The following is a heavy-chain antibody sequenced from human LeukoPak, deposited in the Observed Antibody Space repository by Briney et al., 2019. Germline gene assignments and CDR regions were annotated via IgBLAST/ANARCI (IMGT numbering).Heavy chain of an antibody. D-gene: IGHD3-22*01. Sequence: ASVKVSCKASGYTFTGYYMHWVRQAPGQGLEWMGWINPNSGGTNYAQKFQGRVTMTRDTSISTAYMELSRLRSDDTAVYYCARGRLTYYYDSSGPYDAFDIWGQGTMVTVSS. CDR2: INPNSGGT. J-gene: IGHJ3*02. CDR1: GYTFTGYY. V-gene: IGHV1-2*02. CDR3: ARGRLTYYYDSSGPYDAFDI.